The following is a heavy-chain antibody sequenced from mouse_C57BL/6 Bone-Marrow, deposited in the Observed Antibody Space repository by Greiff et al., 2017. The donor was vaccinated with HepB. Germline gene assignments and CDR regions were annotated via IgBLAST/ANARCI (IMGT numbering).Heavy chain of an antibody. CDR3: AATDYDYDAFAY. J-gene: IGHJ3*01. Sequence: QVQLQQSGAELVRPGSSVKLSCKASYFAFMASAMHWVKQRPGHGLEWIGSFTMYSDATEYSENFKGKATLTANTSSSTAYMELSSLTSEDSAVYYWAATDYDYDAFAYGGQGTLVTVSA. D-gene: IGHD2-4*01. CDR1: YFAFMASA. V-gene: IGHV1-49*01. CDR2: FTMYSDAT.